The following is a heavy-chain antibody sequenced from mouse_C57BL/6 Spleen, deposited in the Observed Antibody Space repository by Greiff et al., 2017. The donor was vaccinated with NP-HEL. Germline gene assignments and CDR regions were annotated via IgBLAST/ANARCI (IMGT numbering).Heavy chain of an antibody. CDR2: IWTGGGT. CDR1: GFSLTSYA. V-gene: IGHV2-9-1*01. D-gene: IGHD3-3*01. CDR3: ARKEAPLGDYYAMDY. J-gene: IGHJ4*01. Sequence: VKLVESGPGLVAPSQSLSITCTVSGFSLTSYAISWVRQPPGKGLEWLGVIWTGGGTNYNSARKSRLSISKDNSKSQVFLKMNSLQTDDTARYYCARKEAPLGDYYAMDYWGQGTSVTVSS.